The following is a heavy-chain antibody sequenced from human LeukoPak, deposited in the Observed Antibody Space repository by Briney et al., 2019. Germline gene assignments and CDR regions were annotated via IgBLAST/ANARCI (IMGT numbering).Heavy chain of an antibody. CDR1: GYSLTNYG. Sequence: ESLRLSCKGSGYSLTNYGISWVRQMPGKGLEWMGRIDPSDSYRNYGPSFQGHVTISADWSITTAYLQWRSLKASDTAMYYCARQLDNYDKREYWGQGALVTVAS. J-gene: IGHJ4*02. CDR3: ARQLDNYDKREY. CDR2: IDPSDSYR. V-gene: IGHV5-10-1*01. D-gene: IGHD3-22*01.